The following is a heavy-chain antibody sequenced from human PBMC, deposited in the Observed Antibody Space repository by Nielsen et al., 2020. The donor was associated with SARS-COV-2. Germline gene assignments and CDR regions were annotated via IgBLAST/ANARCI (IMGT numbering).Heavy chain of an antibody. J-gene: IGHJ4*02. Sequence: ASVKVSCKASGYTFTGYYMHWVRQAPGQGLEWMGRINPNSGGTNYAQKFQGWVTMTRDTSISTAYMELSGLRSDDTAVYYCARGYSSGWYDYWGQGTLVTVSS. CDR3: ARGYSSGWYDY. D-gene: IGHD6-19*01. CDR2: INPNSGGT. CDR1: GYTFTGYY. V-gene: IGHV1-2*04.